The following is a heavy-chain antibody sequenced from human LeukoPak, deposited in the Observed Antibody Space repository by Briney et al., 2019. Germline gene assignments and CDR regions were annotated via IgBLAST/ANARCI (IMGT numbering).Heavy chain of an antibody. J-gene: IGHJ3*02. V-gene: IGHV3-7*05. CDR2: IKQDGSEK. CDR3: ARADIYCSGGSCHGNGAFDI. Sequence: PGGSLRLSCAASGFTFSSYWMSWVRQAPGQGGKWVANIKQDGSEKYYVDAVKGRFTTHRDDAKNSLYLQMNSLRAEDTAVYYCARADIYCSGGSCHGNGAFDIWGQGTMVTVSS. CDR1: GFTFSSYW. D-gene: IGHD2-15*01.